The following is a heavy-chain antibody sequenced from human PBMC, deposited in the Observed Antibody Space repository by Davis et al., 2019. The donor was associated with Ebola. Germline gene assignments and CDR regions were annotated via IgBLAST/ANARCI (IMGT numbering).Heavy chain of an antibody. J-gene: IGHJ6*02. CDR2: INSDGSST. Sequence: PGESLKISCAASGFTFSSYWMHWVRHAPGKGLVWVSRINSDGSSTSYADSVKGRFTISRDNAKNSLYLQMNSLRDEDTAVYYCARPYGDYGRYYYGMDVWGQGTTVTVSS. CDR3: ARPYGDYGRYYYGMDV. V-gene: IGHV3-74*01. CDR1: GFTFSSYW. D-gene: IGHD4-17*01.